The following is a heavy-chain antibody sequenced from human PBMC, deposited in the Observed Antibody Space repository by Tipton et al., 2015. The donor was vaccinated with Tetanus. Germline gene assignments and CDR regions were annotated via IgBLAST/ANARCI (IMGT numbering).Heavy chain of an antibody. V-gene: IGHV3-72*01. Sequence: SLRLSCAASGFIFSDYYMDWVRQPPGKGLEWVGRIRNRANGYTTEYDASVKGRFTVSRDDSQNSLYVQMNSLKIEDTAVYYCATGQVRSESLDALDIRGQGTMVTVSS. D-gene: IGHD4/OR15-4a*01. CDR3: ATGQVRSESLDALDI. CDR2: IRNRANGYTT. J-gene: IGHJ3*02. CDR1: GFIFSDYY.